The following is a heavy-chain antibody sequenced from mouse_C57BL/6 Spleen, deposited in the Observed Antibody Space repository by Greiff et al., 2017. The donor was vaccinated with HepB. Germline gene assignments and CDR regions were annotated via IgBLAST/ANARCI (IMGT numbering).Heavy chain of an antibody. CDR3: ASPDYYGSSSFAY. J-gene: IGHJ3*01. CDR2: INPNNGGT. CDR1: GYTFTDYY. V-gene: IGHV1-26*01. Sequence: EVQLQQSGPELVKPGASVKISCKASGYTFTDYYMNWVKQSHGKSLEWIGDINPNNGGTSYNQKFKGKATLTVDKSSSTAYMELRSLTSEDSAVYYCASPDYYGSSSFAYWGQGTLVTVSA. D-gene: IGHD1-1*01.